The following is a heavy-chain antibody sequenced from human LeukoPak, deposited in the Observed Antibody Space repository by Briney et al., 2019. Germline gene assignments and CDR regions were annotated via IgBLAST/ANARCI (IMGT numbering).Heavy chain of an antibody. J-gene: IGHJ4*02. CDR2: IYHSGST. V-gene: IGHV4-4*02. CDR1: GGSISSSNW. D-gene: IGHD2-15*01. Sequence: KTSGTLSLTCAVSGGSISSSNWWSWVRQPPGKGLEWIGEIYHSGSTNYNPSLKSRVTISVDKSKNQFSLKLSSVTAADTAVYYCARSPTGYCSGGSCYSPFDYWGQGTLVTVSS. CDR3: ARSPTGYCSGGSCYSPFDY.